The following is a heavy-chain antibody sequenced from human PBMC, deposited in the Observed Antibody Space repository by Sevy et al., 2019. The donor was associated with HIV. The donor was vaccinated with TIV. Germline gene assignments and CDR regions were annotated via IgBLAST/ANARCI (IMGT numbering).Heavy chain of an antibody. Sequence: GGSLRLSCAASGFTFSSYAMSWVRQAPGKGLEWVSAISGSGGSTYYADSLKGRFTISRDNSKNTLYLQMNSLRAEDTAVYYCAKDPTWIQGGDAFDIWGQGTMVTVSS. CDR3: AKDPTWIQGGDAFDI. D-gene: IGHD5-18*01. V-gene: IGHV3-23*01. CDR2: ISGSGGST. CDR1: GFTFSSYA. J-gene: IGHJ3*02.